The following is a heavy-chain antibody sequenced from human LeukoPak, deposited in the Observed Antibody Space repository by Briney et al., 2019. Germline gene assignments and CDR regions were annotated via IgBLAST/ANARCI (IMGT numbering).Heavy chain of an antibody. J-gene: IGHJ4*02. D-gene: IGHD2-8*01. CDR2: IYYSGST. Sequence: SETPSLTCTVSGGSISSYYWSWIRQPPGKGLEWIGYIYYSGSTNYNPSLKSRVTISVDTSKNQFSLKLSSVTAADTAVYYCARDGVWGYFDYWGQGTLVTVSS. CDR3: ARDGVWGYFDY. CDR1: GGSISSYY. V-gene: IGHV4-59*01.